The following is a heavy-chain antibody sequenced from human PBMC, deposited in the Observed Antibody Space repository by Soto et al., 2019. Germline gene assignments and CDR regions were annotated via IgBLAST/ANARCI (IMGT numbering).Heavy chain of an antibody. CDR1: GGSISGHY. J-gene: IGHJ5*02. CDR3: ARAGGNFDP. CDR2: IFYSGGT. V-gene: IGHV4-59*11. Sequence: SETLSLTCTVSGGSISGHYWGWIRQPPGKAPEWIGQIFYSGGTSYNPSLGGRVTMSVDTSKNQFSLKLSSMTAADTAVYYCARAGGNFDPWGQGTXVTVSS.